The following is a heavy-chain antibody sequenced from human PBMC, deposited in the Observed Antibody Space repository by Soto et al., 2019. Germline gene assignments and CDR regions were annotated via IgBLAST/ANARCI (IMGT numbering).Heavy chain of an antibody. CDR2: IYYSGST. J-gene: IGHJ6*02. V-gene: IGHV4-61*01. CDR1: GGSVSSGSDY. Sequence: SETLSLTCTVSGGSVSSGSDYWSWIRQPPGKGLEWIGYIYYSGSTNYNPSLKSRVTISVDTSKNQFSLKLSSVTAVDTAVYYCSRDRKGYSSSSYGMDVWGQGTTVTVSS. CDR3: SRDRKGYSSSSYGMDV. D-gene: IGHD6-13*01.